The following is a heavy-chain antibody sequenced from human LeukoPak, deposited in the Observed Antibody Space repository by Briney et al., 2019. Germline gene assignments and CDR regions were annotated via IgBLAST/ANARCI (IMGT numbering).Heavy chain of an antibody. CDR1: GFTFSSYA. CDR3: ARDYDSSSGYNWFDP. J-gene: IGHJ5*02. CDR2: ISYDGSNK. D-gene: IGHD6-6*01. V-gene: IGHV3-30-3*01. Sequence: GRSLRLSCAASGFTFSSYAMHWVRQAPGKGLEWVAVISYDGSNKYYADSVKGRFTISRDNSKNTLYLQMNSLRAEDTAVYYCARDYDSSSGYNWFDPWGQGTLVTVSS.